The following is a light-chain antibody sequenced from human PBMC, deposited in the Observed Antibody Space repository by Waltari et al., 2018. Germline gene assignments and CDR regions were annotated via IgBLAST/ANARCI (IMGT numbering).Light chain of an antibody. CDR3: QHRSSWPPEVS. CDR1: QSLSSS. J-gene: IGKJ5*01. Sequence: EIVLTQSPATLSLSPGAGATLSCRASQSLSSSLAWYQQKHGQAPRPLIYDTSNRATGXXXXXXGXXXXXXXXXXXXXXXADDFALYYCQHRSSWPPEVSFGQGTRLEIK. V-gene: IGKV3-11*01. CDR2: DTS.